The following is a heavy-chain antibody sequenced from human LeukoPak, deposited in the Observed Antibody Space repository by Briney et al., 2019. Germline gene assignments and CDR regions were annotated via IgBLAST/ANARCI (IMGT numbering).Heavy chain of an antibody. J-gene: IGHJ4*02. CDR1: GFTFSSYS. V-gene: IGHV3-21*01. Sequence: PGGSLRLPCAASGFTFSSYSMNWVRQAPGKGLEWVSSISSSSSYIYYADSVKGRFTISRDNAKNSLYLQMNSLRAEDTAVYYCARDTYYDFWSGYYRPYYFDYWGQGTLVTVSS. D-gene: IGHD3-3*01. CDR3: ARDTYYDFWSGYYRPYYFDY. CDR2: ISSSSSYI.